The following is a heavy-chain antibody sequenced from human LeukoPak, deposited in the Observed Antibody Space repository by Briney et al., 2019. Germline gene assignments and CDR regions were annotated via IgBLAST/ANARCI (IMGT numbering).Heavy chain of an antibody. J-gene: IGHJ6*03. CDR1: GFTFSSNY. CDR2: IYSGGST. Sequence: GESLTLTCAASGFTFSSNYMSWVRQAPGKGLEWVSVIYSGGSTYYADSVKGRFTISTDNSKNTLYLQMNSLRADDTAVYYCASGSGSYRTPYYYMDVWGTGTTVTVSS. D-gene: IGHD3-10*01. V-gene: IGHV3-53*01. CDR3: ASGSGSYRTPYYYMDV.